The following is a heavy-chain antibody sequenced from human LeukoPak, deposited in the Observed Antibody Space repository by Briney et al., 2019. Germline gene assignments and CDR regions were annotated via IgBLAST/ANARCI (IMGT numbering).Heavy chain of an antibody. Sequence: GGSLRLSCAASGFTFDTYWMNWVRQTPGKGLEWVANIRPDGNEIHYVDSVRGRFTISRDNARNSLYLQLNSLRAEDTAVYFCARDGRVVNSQYNYFDFRGQGTLVTVSS. V-gene: IGHV3-7*01. D-gene: IGHD4-23*01. CDR1: GFTFDTYW. J-gene: IGHJ4*02. CDR3: ARDGRVVNSQYNYFDF. CDR2: IRPDGNEI.